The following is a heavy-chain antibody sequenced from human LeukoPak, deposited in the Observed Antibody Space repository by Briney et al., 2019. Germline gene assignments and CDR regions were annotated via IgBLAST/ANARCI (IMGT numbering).Heavy chain of an antibody. Sequence: SETLSLACTVSGGSISSYYWSWIRQPPGKGLEWIGYIYYSGSTNYNPSLKSRVTISVDTSKNQFSLKLSSVTAADTAVYYWARDTTVAGIDYWGQGTLVTVSS. D-gene: IGHD6-19*01. CDR1: GGSISSYY. V-gene: IGHV4-59*01. CDR2: IYYSGST. CDR3: ARDTTVAGIDY. J-gene: IGHJ4*02.